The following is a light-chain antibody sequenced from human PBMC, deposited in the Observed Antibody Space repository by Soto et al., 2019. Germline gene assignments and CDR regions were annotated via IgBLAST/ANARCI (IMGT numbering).Light chain of an antibody. V-gene: IGLV1-47*02. CDR2: SDN. CDR1: SSNIGSNY. Sequence: QSVLTQPPSASRTPGQRVTISCSGSSSNIGSNYVYWYQQLPGTAPKFLISSDNQRPSGVPDRFSGSKSGTSASLAIGGLQAEDEADYYCSSYTSSSTLYVFGTGTKLTVL. J-gene: IGLJ1*01. CDR3: SSYTSSSTLYV.